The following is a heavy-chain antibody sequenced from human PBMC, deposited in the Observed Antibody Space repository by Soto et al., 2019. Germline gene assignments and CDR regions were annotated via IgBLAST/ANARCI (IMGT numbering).Heavy chain of an antibody. CDR2: ISYDGSNK. J-gene: IGHJ6*02. V-gene: IGHV3-30*18. Sequence: GGSLRLSCAASGFTFSSYGMHWVRQAPGKGLEWVAVISYDGSNKYYADSVKGRFTISRDNSKNTLYLQMNSLRAEDTAVYYCAKSGYQGPYYCGMDVWGQGTTVTVSS. D-gene: IGHD3-22*01. CDR3: AKSGYQGPYYCGMDV. CDR1: GFTFSSYG.